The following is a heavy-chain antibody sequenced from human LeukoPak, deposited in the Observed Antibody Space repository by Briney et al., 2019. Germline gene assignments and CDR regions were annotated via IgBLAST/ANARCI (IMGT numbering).Heavy chain of an antibody. J-gene: IGHJ2*01. V-gene: IGHV3-48*03. Sequence: GGSLRLSCAASGFTFSTYQMNWVRQAPGKGLEWVSYISNSDNTRYYTDSVKGRFTISRDSAKNSLYLQMNDLRAEDTGVYYCARATGYLSYFDLWGRGTLVTVSS. CDR2: ISNSDNTR. D-gene: IGHD3-9*01. CDR1: GFTFSTYQ. CDR3: ARATGYLSYFDL.